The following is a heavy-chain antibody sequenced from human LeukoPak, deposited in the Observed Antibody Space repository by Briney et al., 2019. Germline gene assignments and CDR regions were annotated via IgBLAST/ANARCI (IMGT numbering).Heavy chain of an antibody. CDR2: IYYSGST. CDR3: ARDSFGYDYLDY. D-gene: IGHD5-12*01. J-gene: IGHJ4*02. Sequence: SETLSLTCTVSGGSISSYYWSWIRQPAGKGLEWIGSIYYSGSTYYNPSLKSRVTISVDTSKNQFSLKLSSVTAADTAVYYCARDSFGYDYLDYWGQGTLVTVSS. CDR1: GGSISSYY. V-gene: IGHV4-4*07.